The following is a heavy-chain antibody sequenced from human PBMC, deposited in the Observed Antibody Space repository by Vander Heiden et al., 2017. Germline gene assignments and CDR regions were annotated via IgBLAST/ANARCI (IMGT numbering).Heavy chain of an antibody. V-gene: IGHV4-4*07. Sequence: QVQLQESGPGLVRPSATLSLTCAGSGGSMGNYYWTWLRQPAGKALEWLGRIYTGGSTNYNPSLKSRVTMSVATSKNQFSLKLTSVTAADTAVYYCVGNYYDSRGYYFIDSWGQGTLVTVS. J-gene: IGHJ4*02. CDR1: GGSMGNYY. D-gene: IGHD3-22*01. CDR3: VGNYYDSRGYYFIDS. CDR2: IYTGGST.